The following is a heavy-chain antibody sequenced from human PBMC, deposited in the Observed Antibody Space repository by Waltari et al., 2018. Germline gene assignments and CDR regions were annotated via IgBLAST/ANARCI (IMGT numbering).Heavy chain of an antibody. D-gene: IGHD6-19*01. J-gene: IGHJ6*02. CDR3: ARGEIAVAGYYYYGMDV. CDR2: INPKTGEK. CDR1: GYTFTGYY. V-gene: IGHV1-2*02. Sequence: QVQLVQSGAEGKKPGASVKVSCKASGYTFTGYYMHWVRQAPGQGLEWVGGINPKTGEKSYAQKLKGTVTVTRDTAISTADMELSRLRSDDTDGYYCARGEIAVAGYYYYGMDVWGQGTTVTVSS.